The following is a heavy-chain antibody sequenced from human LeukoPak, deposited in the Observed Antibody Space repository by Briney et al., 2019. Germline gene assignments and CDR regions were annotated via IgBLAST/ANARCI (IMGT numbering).Heavy chain of an antibody. D-gene: IGHD6-25*01. V-gene: IGHV4-4*07. CDR1: GGSISSYY. CDR2: INASSST. CDR3: AREGGDPRWLDP. J-gene: IGHJ5*02. Sequence: PSETLSLTCTVSGGSISSYYWTWIRQSAGKGLEWIGRINASSSTNYNPSLRSRVTMSVNTSKNQFSLNLTSMTAADTAVYSCAREGGDPRWLDPWGQGTLVTVSS.